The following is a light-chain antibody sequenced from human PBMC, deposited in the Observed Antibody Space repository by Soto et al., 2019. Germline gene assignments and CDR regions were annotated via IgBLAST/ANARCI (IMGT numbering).Light chain of an antibody. CDR2: SDK. V-gene: IGLV1-44*01. J-gene: IGLJ1*01. CDR3: AAWDDSLNAYV. Sequence: QSVLTQPLSASGTPGQRVTISCSGSNSNIGSNTVNWYQQLPGTAPRFLIYSDKQRPPGVPERFSGSKSGTSASLAIGGLQSEDEADYYCAAWDDSLNAYVFGTGTKLTVL. CDR1: NSNIGSNT.